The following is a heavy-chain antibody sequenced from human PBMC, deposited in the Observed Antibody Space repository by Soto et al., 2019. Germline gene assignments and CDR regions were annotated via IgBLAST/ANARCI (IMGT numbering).Heavy chain of an antibody. Sequence: PGGSLRLSCAASGFTFSNAWMSWVRQAPGKGLEWVGRIKSKTDGGTTDYAAPVKGRLTISRDDSKNTLYLQMNSLKTEDTAVYYCTTDQIAAAGIDYWGQGTLVTVSS. V-gene: IGHV3-15*07. J-gene: IGHJ4*02. D-gene: IGHD6-13*01. CDR3: TTDQIAAAGIDY. CDR1: GFTFSNAW. CDR2: IKSKTDGGTT.